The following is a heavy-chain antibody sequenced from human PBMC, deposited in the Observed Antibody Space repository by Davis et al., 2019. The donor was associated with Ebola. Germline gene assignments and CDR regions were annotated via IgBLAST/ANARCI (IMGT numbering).Heavy chain of an antibody. CDR3: AKGRHSTYYDFWIAYYDY. CDR2: ISGSGGST. J-gene: IGHJ4*02. D-gene: IGHD3-3*01. Sequence: PGGSLRLSCAASGFTFSSYAMSWVRQAPGKGLEWVSVISGSGGSTYYADSVKARFTISRDNSKHAPYLQMTSLRAEVTAVYYCAKGRHSTYYDFWIAYYDYWGRGTLVTVSS. CDR1: GFTFSSYA. V-gene: IGHV3-23*01.